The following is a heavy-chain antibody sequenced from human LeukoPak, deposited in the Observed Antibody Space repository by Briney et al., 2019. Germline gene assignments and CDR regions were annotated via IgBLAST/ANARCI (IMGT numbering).Heavy chain of an antibody. CDR2: ISSSSSYI. CDR1: GFTFSSYS. J-gene: IGHJ4*02. Sequence: GGSLRLSCAASGFTFSSYSMNWVRQAPGKGLEWVSSISSSSSYIYYADSVKGRFTISRDNAKNSLYLQMNSLRAEDTAVYYCARDLTLINYYDSSGYAVYWGQGTLVTVPS. V-gene: IGHV3-21*01. CDR3: ARDLTLINYYDSSGYAVY. D-gene: IGHD3-22*01.